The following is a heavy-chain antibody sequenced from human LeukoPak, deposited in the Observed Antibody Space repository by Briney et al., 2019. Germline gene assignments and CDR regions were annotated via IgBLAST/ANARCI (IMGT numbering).Heavy chain of an antibody. CDR2: IRSKANSYAT. Sequence: PGGSLRLSCAASGFTFSGSAMHWVRQASGKGLEWVGRIRSKANSYATAYATSVKGRFTISRDDSKNTAYVQMNSLKTEDTAVYYCTRRVDSSGYYGIDYWGQGTLVTVSS. V-gene: IGHV3-73*01. J-gene: IGHJ4*02. CDR1: GFTFSGSA. D-gene: IGHD3-22*01. CDR3: TRRVDSSGYYGIDY.